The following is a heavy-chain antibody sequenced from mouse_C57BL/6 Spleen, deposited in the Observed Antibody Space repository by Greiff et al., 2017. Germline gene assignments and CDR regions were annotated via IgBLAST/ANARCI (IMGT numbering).Heavy chain of an antibody. V-gene: IGHV1-55*01. D-gene: IGHD2-4*01. CDR3: ARFDYDEAWFAY. CDR2: IYPGSGST. Sequence: QVQLQQPGAELVKPGASVKMSCKASGYTFTSYWITWVKQRPGQGLEWIGDIYPGSGSTNYNKKFKSKATLTVDTSSSTAYMQLSSLTSEDSAVYYCARFDYDEAWFAYWGQGTLVTVSA. CDR1: GYTFTSYW. J-gene: IGHJ3*01.